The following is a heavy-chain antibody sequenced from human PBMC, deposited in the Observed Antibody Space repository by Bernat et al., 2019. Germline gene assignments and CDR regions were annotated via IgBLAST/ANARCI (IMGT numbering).Heavy chain of an antibody. D-gene: IGHD3-10*01. V-gene: IGHV3-23*01. CDR3: AKGAGSGTCYYHYYMDV. CDR1: GFTFSSYA. Sequence: EVQLLESGGGLVQPGGSLRLSCAASGFTFSSYAMNWVRQAPGKGLEWVSAIRYGSDSTYYADSVKGRFTISRDDSKNTLYLHMNSLRAEDTALYFCAKGAGSGTCYYHYYMDVRGKGTTVTVSS. CDR2: IRYGSDST. J-gene: IGHJ6*03.